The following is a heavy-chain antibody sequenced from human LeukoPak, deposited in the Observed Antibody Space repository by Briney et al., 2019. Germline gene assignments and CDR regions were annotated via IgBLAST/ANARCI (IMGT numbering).Heavy chain of an antibody. J-gene: IGHJ6*02. CDR1: GFTFSSYG. CDR2: ISYDGSNK. CDR3: NGMDV. Sequence: GGSLRLSCAASGFTFSSYGMHWVRQAPGKGLEWVTVISYDGSNKYYADSVKGRFTISRDNSKNTLYLQMNSLRAEDTAVYYCNGMDVWGQGTTVTVSS. V-gene: IGHV3-30*03.